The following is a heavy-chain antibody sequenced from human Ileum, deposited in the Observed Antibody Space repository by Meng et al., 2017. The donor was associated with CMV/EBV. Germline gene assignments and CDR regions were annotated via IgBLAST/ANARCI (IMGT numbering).Heavy chain of an antibody. Sequence: ASGFTLSSFWMHWVRQAPGRGLVWVSRINSDGSSTTYADSLKGRFIISRDNAKNTLYLQMNSLRTEDTAVYYCARGGVTTGAVINYWGQGTLVTVSS. CDR2: INSDGSST. V-gene: IGHV3-74*01. CDR1: GFTLSSFW. CDR3: ARGGVTTGAVINY. D-gene: IGHD3-3*01. J-gene: IGHJ4*02.